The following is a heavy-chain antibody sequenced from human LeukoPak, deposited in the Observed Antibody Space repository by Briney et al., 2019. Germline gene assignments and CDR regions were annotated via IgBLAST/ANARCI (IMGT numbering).Heavy chain of an antibody. CDR3: ARGTTALMDV. J-gene: IGHJ6*03. CDR2: ISSGTSFI. CDR1: GFTFDDHG. Sequence: PGGSLRLSCAASGFTFDDHGMNWVRQAPGKGLEWVSSISSGTSFIYYADSVKGRFTISRGNAKNSLYLQMNSLRAEDTAVYYCARGTTALMDVWGKGTTVTVSS. D-gene: IGHD2-21*02. V-gene: IGHV3-21*01.